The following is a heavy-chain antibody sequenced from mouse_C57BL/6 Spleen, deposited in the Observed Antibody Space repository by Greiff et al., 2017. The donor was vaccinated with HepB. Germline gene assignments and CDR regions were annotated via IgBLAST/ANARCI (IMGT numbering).Heavy chain of an antibody. CDR3: ARRHWYFDV. V-gene: IGHV3-6*01. CDR1: GYSITSGYY. Sequence: EVKLLESGPGLVKPSQSLSLTCSVPGYSITSGYYWNWIRQFPGNKLEWMGYISYDGSNNYNPSLKNRISITRDTSKNQFFLKLNSVTTEDTATYYCARRHWYFDVWGTGTTVTVSS. CDR2: ISYDGSN. J-gene: IGHJ1*03.